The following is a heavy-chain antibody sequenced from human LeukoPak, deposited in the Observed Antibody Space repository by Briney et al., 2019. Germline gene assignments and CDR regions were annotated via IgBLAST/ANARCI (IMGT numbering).Heavy chain of an antibody. Sequence: PGGSLRLSCAASGFTFNSYAMTWVRQAPGKGLEWVSAISGSGGSTYYADSVKGRFTISRDNSKNTLYLQMNSLRAEDTAVYYCAKGKTGTRAPFDYWGQGTLVTVSS. CDR1: GFTFNSYA. CDR3: AKGKTGTRAPFDY. J-gene: IGHJ4*02. D-gene: IGHD1-1*01. V-gene: IGHV3-23*01. CDR2: ISGSGGST.